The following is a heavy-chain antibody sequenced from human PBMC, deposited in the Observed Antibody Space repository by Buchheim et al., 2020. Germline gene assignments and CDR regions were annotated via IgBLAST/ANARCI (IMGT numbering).Heavy chain of an antibody. V-gene: IGHV3-30*18. CDR2: ISYDGSNK. CDR3: AKDGPDGIQLWLPPYYYYGMDV. J-gene: IGHJ6*02. Sequence: QVQLVESGGGVVQSGRSLRLSCAASGFTFSSYGMHWVRQAPGKGLEWVAVISYDGSNKYYADSVKGRFTISRDNSKNTLYLQMNSLRAEDTAVYYCAKDGPDGIQLWLPPYYYYGMDVWGQGTT. D-gene: IGHD5-18*01. CDR1: GFTFSSYG.